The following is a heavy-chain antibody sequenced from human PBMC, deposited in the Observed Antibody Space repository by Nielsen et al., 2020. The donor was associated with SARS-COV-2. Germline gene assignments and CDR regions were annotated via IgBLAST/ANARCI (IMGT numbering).Heavy chain of an antibody. Sequence: GKSLKISCAASGFTFSSYAMSWVRRAPGKGLEWVSSISSSSSYIYYADSVKGRFTISRDNAKNSLYLQMNSLRAEDTAVYYCARVGGYSFYLDYWGQGTLVTVSS. CDR3: ARVGGYSFYLDY. V-gene: IGHV3-21*01. CDR1: GFTFSSYA. J-gene: IGHJ4*02. CDR2: ISSSSSYI. D-gene: IGHD5-18*01.